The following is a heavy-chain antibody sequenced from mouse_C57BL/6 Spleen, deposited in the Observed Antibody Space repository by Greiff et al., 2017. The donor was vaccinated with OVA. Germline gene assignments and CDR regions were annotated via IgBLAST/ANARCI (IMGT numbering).Heavy chain of an antibody. J-gene: IGHJ4*01. CDR2: IYPRSGNT. CDR1: GYTFTSYG. CDR3: AGGSSSLYYYAMDY. D-gene: IGHD1-1*01. Sequence: QVQLQQSGAELARPGASVKLSCKASGYTFTSYGISWVKQRTGQGLEWIGEIYPRSGNTYYNEKFKGKATLTADKSSSTAYMELRSLTSEDSAVYFCAGGSSSLYYYAMDYWGQGTSVTVSS. V-gene: IGHV1-81*01.